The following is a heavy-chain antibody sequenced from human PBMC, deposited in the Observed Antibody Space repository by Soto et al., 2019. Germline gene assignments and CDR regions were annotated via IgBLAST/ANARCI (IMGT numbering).Heavy chain of an antibody. D-gene: IGHD4-4*01. CDR3: ATDSVLDYYSEQRNPYCFDT. CDR2: IYYSGNT. Sequence: PSETLSLTCTVSGGSVGSGSYYWSWIRQPLGKGLEWIGYIYYSGNTDYNPSLRGRATISVDKAKNHFSMQLTSVTSADTAIYYCATDSVLDYYSEQRNPYCFDTWGQGTLVTVSS. V-gene: IGHV4-61*03. J-gene: IGHJ4*02. CDR1: GGSVGSGSYY.